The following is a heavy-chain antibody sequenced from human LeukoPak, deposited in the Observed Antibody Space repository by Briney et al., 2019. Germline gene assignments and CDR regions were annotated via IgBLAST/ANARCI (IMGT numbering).Heavy chain of an antibody. CDR1: GYTFTNYD. Sequence: GASVKVSCKTSGYTFTNYDINWVRQATGQGLEWMGWMNPYSGSTGYAQNFQGRVTMTRNTSINTAYMEMSSLRSEDTAVYYCARALDXTXLLXGYWGQXTLVXVSS. J-gene: IGHJ4*02. V-gene: IGHV1-8*01. CDR2: MNPYSGST. CDR3: ARALDXTXLLXGY. D-gene: IGHD3-3*01.